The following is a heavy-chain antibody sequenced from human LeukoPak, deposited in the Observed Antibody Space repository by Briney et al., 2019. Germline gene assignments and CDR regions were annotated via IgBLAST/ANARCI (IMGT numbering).Heavy chain of an antibody. CDR2: FDPEDGKT. J-gene: IGHJ4*02. CDR1: GYTLTELS. D-gene: IGHD2-15*01. Sequence: GASVKVSCKVSGYTLTELSMHWVRQAPGKGLEWMGGFDPEDGKTIYAQKFQGRVTMTEDTSTDTAYMELSSLRSEDTAVYYCATRGCSGGSCYSYFDYWGQGTLVTVSS. V-gene: IGHV1-24*01. CDR3: ATRGCSGGSCYSYFDY.